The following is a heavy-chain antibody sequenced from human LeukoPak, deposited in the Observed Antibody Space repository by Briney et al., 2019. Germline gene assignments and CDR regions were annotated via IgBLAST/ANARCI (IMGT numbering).Heavy chain of an antibody. D-gene: IGHD3-22*01. V-gene: IGHV5-10-1*01. CDR3: ARRGYYDPDY. CDR1: GYSFTGYR. Sequence: GESLKISCKGSGYSFTGYRISWVRQMPGKGLEWMGKIDPSDSYTNYSPSFQGHVTISADKSISTAYLQWSSLKASDTAMYYCARRGYYDPDYWGQGTLVTLST. J-gene: IGHJ4*02. CDR2: IDPSDSYT.